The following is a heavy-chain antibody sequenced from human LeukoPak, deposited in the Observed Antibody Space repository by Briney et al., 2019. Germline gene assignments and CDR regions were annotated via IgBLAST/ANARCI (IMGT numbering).Heavy chain of an antibody. V-gene: IGHV1-2*02. CDR3: ARLYRTVVRFEATLDS. D-gene: IGHD2-8*01. Sequence: ASVKVSCKASGYTFTGYYMHWVRQAPGQGLEWMGWINPNSGGTNYAQKFQDRVTMTTDTSTNTAYMELGSLTSEDTAVYYCARLYRTVVRFEATLDSWGQGTLVTVFS. CDR1: GYTFTGYY. CDR2: INPNSGGT. J-gene: IGHJ4*02.